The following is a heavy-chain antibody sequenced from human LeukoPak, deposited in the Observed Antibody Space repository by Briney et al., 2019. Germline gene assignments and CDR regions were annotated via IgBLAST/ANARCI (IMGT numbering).Heavy chain of an antibody. Sequence: SPSETLSLTCTVSGGSINTPSLFWGWIRQPPGKGPEWIGIVYYSGITHYNPSLKSRVTISVDTSKSQFSLKVNSVTAADTAVYYCARAKSGYYYPNWFDPWGQGTLVTVSS. J-gene: IGHJ5*02. CDR2: VYYSGIT. V-gene: IGHV4-39*07. CDR1: GGSINTPSLF. CDR3: ARAKSGYYYPNWFDP. D-gene: IGHD3-22*01.